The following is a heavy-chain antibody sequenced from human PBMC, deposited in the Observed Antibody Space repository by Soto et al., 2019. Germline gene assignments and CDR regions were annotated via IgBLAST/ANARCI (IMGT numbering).Heavy chain of an antibody. CDR3: ARDQIPGPPDYCDY. CDR2: ISSSSTTK. J-gene: IGHJ4*02. V-gene: IGHV3-48*01. Sequence: GGPQRLSNTASGCTFINYSMSRVRQATGKGLEWVSYISSSSTTKYYAESVKGRFTISRDNSKNTLYLQMNSLRAEDTAVYYCARDQIPGPPDYCDYWGQGTLVTVS. CDR1: GCTFINYS.